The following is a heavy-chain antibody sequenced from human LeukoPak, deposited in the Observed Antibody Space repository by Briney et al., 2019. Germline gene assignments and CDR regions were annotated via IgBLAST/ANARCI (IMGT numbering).Heavy chain of an antibody. CDR2: ISSSSSYI. J-gene: IGHJ6*02. CDR3: AREIPSGYDRRYEIYYYYGMDV. D-gene: IGHD5-12*01. CDR1: GFTFSSYS. V-gene: IGHV3-21*01. Sequence: GGSLRLSCAASGFTFSSYSMTWVRQAPGKGLEWVSSISSSSSYIYYADSVKGRFTISRDNAKNSLYLQMNSLRAEDTAVYYCAREIPSGYDRRYEIYYYYGMDVWGQGTTVTVS.